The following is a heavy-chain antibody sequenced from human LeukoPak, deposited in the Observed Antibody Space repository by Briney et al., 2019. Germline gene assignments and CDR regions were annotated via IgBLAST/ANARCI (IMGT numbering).Heavy chain of an antibody. J-gene: IGHJ4*02. V-gene: IGHV3-23*01. D-gene: IGHD6-6*01. CDR3: ARVSGAAHDY. Sequence: GGSLRLSCAASGFTFSSYAMSWVRQAPGKGLEWVSAISGSGGSTYYADSVKGRFTISRDNAKNSLYLQMNSLRAEDTAVYYCARVSGAAHDYSGQGTLVTVSS. CDR2: ISGSGGST. CDR1: GFTFSSYA.